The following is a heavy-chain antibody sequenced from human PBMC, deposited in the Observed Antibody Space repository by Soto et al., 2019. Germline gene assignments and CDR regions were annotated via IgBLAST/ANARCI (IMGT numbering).Heavy chain of an antibody. Sequence: QPHLQESGPGLVKPSETLSLTCNVSGVSLSSNIHYWGWIRQSPGKGLEWIASIFYRGTTYQSPSVRSRVTISIDTSKIELSLHRTEVTAADTAVYYCVRQTRSATLILDTDGTDILGQWTMVTVSS. CDR2: IFYRGTT. J-gene: IGHJ3*02. D-gene: IGHD3-3*01. V-gene: IGHV4-39*01. CDR1: GVSLSSNIHY. CDR3: VRQTRSATLILDTDGTDI.